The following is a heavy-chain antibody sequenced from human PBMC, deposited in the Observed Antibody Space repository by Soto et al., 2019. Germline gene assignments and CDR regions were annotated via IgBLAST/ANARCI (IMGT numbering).Heavy chain of an antibody. J-gene: IGHJ4*02. CDR1: NGSLSSNY. V-gene: IGHV4-59*01. CDR2: IYYSGST. Sequence: SETLSLTCTVSNGSLSSNYWSWIRQSPGKGLEWIGNIYYSGSTNYNPSLKSRVTMSVDTSKNQFTLKLSSVTAADTGVYFCARYFRVPVDFFDYWGQGTPVTVSS. CDR3: ARYFRVPVDFFDY. D-gene: IGHD3-9*01.